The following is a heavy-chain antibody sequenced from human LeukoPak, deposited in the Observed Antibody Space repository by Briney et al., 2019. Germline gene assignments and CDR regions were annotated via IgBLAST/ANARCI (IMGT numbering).Heavy chain of an antibody. J-gene: IGHJ4*02. CDR3: ARARVPIAVAGLYYFDY. D-gene: IGHD6-19*01. CDR1: GYTFTAYY. CDR2: IKPDSASS. V-gene: IGHV1-2*02. Sequence: GASVKVSCKASGYTFTAYYIHWLRQAPGQAPEWMVWIKPDSASSHHAQKFQGRVTITRDTSSNSAYMDLTRLKSDDTAVYYCARARVPIAVAGLYYFDYWGQGALVTVSS.